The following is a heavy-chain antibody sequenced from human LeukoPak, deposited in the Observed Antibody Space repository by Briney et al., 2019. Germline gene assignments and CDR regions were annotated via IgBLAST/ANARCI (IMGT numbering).Heavy chain of an antibody. Sequence: GRSLRLSCAASGFTFSSYGMHWVRQAPGKGLEYVSAISSNGGSTYYADSVKGRFTISRDNSKNTLYLQMSSLRAEDTAVYYCVRRFRDAFDIWGQGTMVTVSS. V-gene: IGHV3-64D*06. CDR2: ISSNGGST. CDR1: GFTFSSYG. CDR3: VRRFRDAFDI. J-gene: IGHJ3*02.